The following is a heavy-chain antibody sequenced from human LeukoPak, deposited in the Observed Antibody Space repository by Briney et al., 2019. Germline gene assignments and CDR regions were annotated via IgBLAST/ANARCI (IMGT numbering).Heavy chain of an antibody. CDR1: GFTFSSYA. D-gene: IGHD4-23*01. CDR2: ISSNGGST. V-gene: IGHV3-64*01. J-gene: IGHJ5*02. Sequence: PGGSLLLSCAASGFTFSSYAMHWVRRAPGKGLEYVSAISSNGGSTYYANSVKGRFTISRDNSKNTLYLQMGSLRAEDMAVYYCARERWGSRCFDRWGQGTLVTVSS. CDR3: ARERWGSRCFDR.